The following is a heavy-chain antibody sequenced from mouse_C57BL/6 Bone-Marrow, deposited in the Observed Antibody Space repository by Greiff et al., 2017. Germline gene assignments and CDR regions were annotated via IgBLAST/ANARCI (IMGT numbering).Heavy chain of an antibody. D-gene: IGHD3-2*02. CDR3: ARFQAGFAY. V-gene: IGHV1-9*01. CDR1: GYTFTGYW. J-gene: IGHJ3*01. CDR2: ILPGSGST. Sequence: VQLQQSGAELMKPGASVKLSCKATGYTFTGYWIEWVKQRPGHGLEWIGEILPGSGSTNYNAKFKGKATFTADTSSNTAYMQLSSLTTEDSAIYYCARFQAGFAYWGQGTLVTVSA.